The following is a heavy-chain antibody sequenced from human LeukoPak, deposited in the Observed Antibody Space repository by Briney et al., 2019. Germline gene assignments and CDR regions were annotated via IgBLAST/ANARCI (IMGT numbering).Heavy chain of an antibody. CDR2: ISYDGSNK. D-gene: IGHD3-3*01. J-gene: IGHJ5*02. Sequence: GGSLRLPCAASGFTFSSYAMHWVRQAPGKGLGWVAVISYDGSNKYYADSVKGRFTISRDNSKNTLYLQMNSLRAEDTALYYCARENYDFWSGYFGRMVNWFDPWGQGTLVTVSS. CDR3: ARENYDFWSGYFGRMVNWFDP. V-gene: IGHV3-30*01. CDR1: GFTFSSYA.